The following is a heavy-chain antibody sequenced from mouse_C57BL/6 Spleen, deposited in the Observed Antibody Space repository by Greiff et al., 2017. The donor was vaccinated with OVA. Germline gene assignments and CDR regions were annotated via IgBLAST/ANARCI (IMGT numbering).Heavy chain of an antibody. V-gene: IGHV1-69*01. Sequence: QVQLQQPGAELVMPGASVKLSCKASGYTFTSYWMHWVKQRPGQGLEWIGEIDPSDSYTNYNQKFKGKSTLTVDKSSSTAYMQLSSLTSEDSAVYYGARGGTTVVETDCWGQGTTLTVST. CDR1: GYTFTSYW. CDR3: ARGGTTVVETDC. J-gene: IGHJ2*01. CDR2: IDPSDSYT. D-gene: IGHD1-1*01.